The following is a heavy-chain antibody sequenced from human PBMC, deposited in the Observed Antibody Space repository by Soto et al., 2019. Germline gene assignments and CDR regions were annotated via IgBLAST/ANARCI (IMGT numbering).Heavy chain of an antibody. CDR1: GGAFGRYS. Sequence: SVKVSCKASGGAFGRYSVSWVRQAPGQGLEWIGGVIPAFNTSNYSLKFQGRVAIFADLSTSTVFMELRSLRSEDTALYYCARGDEMTAVTIFEYWGQGALVTVSS. CDR2: VIPAFNTS. CDR3: ARGDEMTAVTIFEY. V-gene: IGHV1-69*13. D-gene: IGHD4-17*01. J-gene: IGHJ4*02.